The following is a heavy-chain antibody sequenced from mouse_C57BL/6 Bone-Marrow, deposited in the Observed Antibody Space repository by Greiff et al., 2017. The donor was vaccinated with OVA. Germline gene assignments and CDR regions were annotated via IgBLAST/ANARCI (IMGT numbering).Heavy chain of an antibody. J-gene: IGHJ4*01. CDR3: ASSGFYYDYPYYAMDY. Sequence: QVQLQQPGTELVKPGASVKLSCKASGYTFTSYWMHWVKQRPGQGLEWIGNINPSNGGTNYNEKFKSKATLTVDKSSSTASMQLSLLTSEDSSVYYCASSGFYYDYPYYAMDYWGQGTSVTVSS. V-gene: IGHV1-53*01. CDR1: GYTFTSYW. CDR2: INPSNGGT. D-gene: IGHD2-4*01.